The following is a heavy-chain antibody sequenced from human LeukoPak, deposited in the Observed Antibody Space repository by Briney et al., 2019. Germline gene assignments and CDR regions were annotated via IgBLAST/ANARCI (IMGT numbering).Heavy chain of an antibody. CDR2: ISGSGGST. D-gene: IGHD3-10*01. CDR3: AKDQSLLWFGELLSFDY. J-gene: IGHJ4*02. V-gene: IGHV3-23*01. CDR1: GFTFSSYA. Sequence: GGSLRLSCAASGFTFSSYAMSWVRQAPGKGLEWVSAISGSGGSTYYADSVKGRFTISRDNSKNTLYLQMNSLRAEDTAVYYCAKDQSLLWFGELLSFDYWGQGTLVTVSS.